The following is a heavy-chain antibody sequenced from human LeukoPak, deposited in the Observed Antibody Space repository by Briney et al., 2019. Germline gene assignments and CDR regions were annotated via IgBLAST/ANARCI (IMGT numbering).Heavy chain of an antibody. CDR1: GGTFSTFG. CDR2: IIPIFGTA. V-gene: IGHV1-69*13. J-gene: IGHJ3*02. Sequence: SVKVSCKASGGTFSTFGISWVRQAPGQGLEWMGGIIPIFGTAKYAQKFQGRVTITADESTSTAYMELSSLRSEDTAVYYCATTYYYDRWGRAFDIWGQGTMVTVSS. D-gene: IGHD3-22*01. CDR3: ATTYYYDRWGRAFDI.